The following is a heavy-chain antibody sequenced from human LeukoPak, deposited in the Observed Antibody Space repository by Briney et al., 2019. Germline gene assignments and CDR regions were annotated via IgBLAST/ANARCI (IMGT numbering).Heavy chain of an antibody. Sequence: SETLSLTCIVSGGSISSNNYYWGWIRQPPGKGLEWIGSIYYSGSTYYNPSLKSRVTISVDTSKNQFSLKLSSVTAADTAVYYCARDHLSGYDSGYYYMDVWGKGTTVTVSS. D-gene: IGHD5-12*01. V-gene: IGHV4-39*07. J-gene: IGHJ6*03. CDR3: ARDHLSGYDSGYYYMDV. CDR1: GGSISSNNYY. CDR2: IYYSGST.